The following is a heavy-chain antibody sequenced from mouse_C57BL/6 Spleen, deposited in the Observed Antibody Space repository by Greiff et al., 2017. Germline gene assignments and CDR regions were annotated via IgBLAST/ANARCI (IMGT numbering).Heavy chain of an antibody. Sequence: QVQLQQSGAELVKPGASVKLSCKASGYTFTSYWMHWVKQRPGRGLEWIGRIDPNSGGTKYNEKFKSKATLTVDKPSSTAYMQLSSLTSEDSAVYYCAREIDGSSYELPWYFDVWGTGTTVTVSS. CDR2: IDPNSGGT. J-gene: IGHJ1*03. V-gene: IGHV1-72*01. CDR3: AREIDGSSYELPWYFDV. D-gene: IGHD1-1*01. CDR1: GYTFTSYW.